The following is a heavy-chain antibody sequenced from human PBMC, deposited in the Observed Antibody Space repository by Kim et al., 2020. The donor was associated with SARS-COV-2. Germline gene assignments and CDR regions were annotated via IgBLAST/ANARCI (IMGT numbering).Heavy chain of an antibody. CDR3: ARDRRGLGDV. J-gene: IGHJ6*02. CDR2: IRNKADSYTT. V-gene: IGHV3-72*01. D-gene: IGHD3-10*01. Sequence: GGSLRLSCAASGFTFSDHYMDWVRQAPGKGLEWVARIRNKADSYTTEYAASVKGRFTISRDDSKNSLYLQMNSLKTEDTAVYYCARDRRGLGDVWGQGTTVIVAS. CDR1: GFTFSDHY.